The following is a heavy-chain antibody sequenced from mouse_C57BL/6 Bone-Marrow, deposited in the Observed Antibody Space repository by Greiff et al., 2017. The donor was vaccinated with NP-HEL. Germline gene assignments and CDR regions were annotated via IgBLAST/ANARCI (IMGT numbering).Heavy chain of an antibody. CDR3: ARGHYYGYPAWFAY. D-gene: IGHD2-2*01. V-gene: IGHV3-6*01. CDR1: GYSITSGYY. J-gene: IGHJ3*01. CDR2: ISYDGSN. Sequence: EVKLLESGPGLVKPSQSLSLTCSVTGYSITSGYYWNWIRQFPGNKLEWMGYISYDGSNNYNPSLKNRISITRDTSKNQFFLKLNSVTTEDTATYYCARGHYYGYPAWFAYWGQGTLVTVSA.